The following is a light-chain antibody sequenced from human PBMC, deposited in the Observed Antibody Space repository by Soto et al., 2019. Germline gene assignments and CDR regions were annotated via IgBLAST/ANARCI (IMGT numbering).Light chain of an antibody. Sequence: EIVLTQSPASLSVSPGERATLSCRASQSVSSYLAWYQQKPGQGPRLLIYGASSRATGIPDRFSGSGSGTDFTLTISRLEPEDFAVYYCQQYGSSPTFGQGTKVDIK. CDR3: QQYGSSPT. V-gene: IGKV3-20*01. J-gene: IGKJ1*01. CDR2: GAS. CDR1: QSVSSY.